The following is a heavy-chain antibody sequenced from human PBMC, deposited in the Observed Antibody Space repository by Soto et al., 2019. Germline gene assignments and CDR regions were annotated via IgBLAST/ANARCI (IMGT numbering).Heavy chain of an antibody. CDR3: AKDHPGIGIFGVVTPKAHWFDP. CDR2: ISGSGGST. Sequence: EVQLLESGGGLVQPGGSLRLSCAASGFTFSSYAMSWVRQAPGKGLEWVSAISGSGGSTYYADSVKGRFTISRDNSKNTLYLQMNSLRAEDTAVYYCAKDHPGIGIFGVVTPKAHWFDPWGQGTLVTVSS. CDR1: GFTFSSYA. J-gene: IGHJ5*02. D-gene: IGHD3-3*01. V-gene: IGHV3-23*01.